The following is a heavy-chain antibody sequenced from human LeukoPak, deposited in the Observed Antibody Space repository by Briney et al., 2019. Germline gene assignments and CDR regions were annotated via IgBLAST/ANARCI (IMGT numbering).Heavy chain of an antibody. V-gene: IGHV3-66*01. J-gene: IGHJ4*02. D-gene: IGHD3-9*01. CDR3: ARADLLTGYYILDF. CDR1: GFTFNSYS. CDR2: IYSGGST. Sequence: GGSLRLSCEASGFTFNSYSMNWVRQAPGKGLEWVSVIYSGGSTYYADSVKGRFTISRDNSKNTLYLQMNSLRVEDTAVYYCARADLLTGYYILDFWGQGTLVTVSS.